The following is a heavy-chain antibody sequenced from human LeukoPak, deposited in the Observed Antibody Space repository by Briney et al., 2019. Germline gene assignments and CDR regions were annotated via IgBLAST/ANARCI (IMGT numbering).Heavy chain of an antibody. CDR1: GFTFADYA. V-gene: IGHV3-15*01. D-gene: IGHD3-10*01. CDR3: LRDWYGSGSYWQIRESYFDY. J-gene: IGHJ4*02. CDR2: IKSKTDGGTT. Sequence: KPGRSLRLSCTPSGFTFADYAMSWVRQAPGKGLEWVGRIKSKTDGGTTDYAAPVKGRFTISRDDSKNTLYLQMNSLKTEDTAVYYCLRDWYGSGSYWQIRESYFDYWGQGTLVTVSS.